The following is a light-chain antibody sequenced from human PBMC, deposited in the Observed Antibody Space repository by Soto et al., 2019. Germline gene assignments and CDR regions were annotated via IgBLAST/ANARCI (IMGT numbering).Light chain of an antibody. CDR3: CSYAGSFTLL. Sequence: QSVLTQPRSVSGSPGQSVTISCTGTSSNVGGYNFVSWYRQEPGKAPKLMVYDVSKRPSGVPDRFSGSKSGNTASLTISGLQPEDEGDYYCCSYAGSFTLLFGGGTKLTVL. J-gene: IGLJ2*01. V-gene: IGLV2-11*01. CDR2: DVS. CDR1: SSNVGGYNF.